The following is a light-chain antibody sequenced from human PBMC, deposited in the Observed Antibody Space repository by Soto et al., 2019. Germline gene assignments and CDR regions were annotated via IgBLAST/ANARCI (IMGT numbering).Light chain of an antibody. V-gene: IGLV1-44*01. J-gene: IGLJ2*01. CDR2: SNN. Sequence: QSVLTQPPSASGTPGQSVTISCSGSSSNIGSNTVNWYQQVPGTAPKLLIYSNNDRPSGVPDRFSGSKSGTSASLAISGLQSEDEADYYCAAWDDSLNGPVFGGGTKLTVL. CDR1: SSNIGSNT. CDR3: AAWDDSLNGPV.